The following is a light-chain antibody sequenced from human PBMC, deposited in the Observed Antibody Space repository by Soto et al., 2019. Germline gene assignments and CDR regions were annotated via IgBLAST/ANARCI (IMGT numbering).Light chain of an antibody. Sequence: QSPLTQPPSASGSPGQSVTFPCTGTSSDLGGYQYVSWYQQHPGKAPKLIIYEVSQRPSGVPDRFSGAKSGNTASLTVSGLQAEDEANYYCNLYAGSNNWVFGGGTKLTVL. V-gene: IGLV2-8*01. J-gene: IGLJ3*02. CDR1: SSDLGGYQY. CDR3: NLYAGSNNWV. CDR2: EVS.